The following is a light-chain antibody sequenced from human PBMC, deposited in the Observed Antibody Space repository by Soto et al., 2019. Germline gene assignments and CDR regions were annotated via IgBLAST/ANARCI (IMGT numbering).Light chain of an antibody. CDR2: DVN. V-gene: IGLV2-14*01. CDR1: SSDVGGYNY. CDR3: SSYPSSIS. J-gene: IGLJ2*01. Sequence: QSALTQPASVSGSPGQSITISCTGTSSDVGGYNYVSWYQQHPGKAPKLMIYDVNTRPSGVSNRFSGSKSGNTASLTISGLQAEDEADYSCSSYPSSISFGGGTKLTVL.